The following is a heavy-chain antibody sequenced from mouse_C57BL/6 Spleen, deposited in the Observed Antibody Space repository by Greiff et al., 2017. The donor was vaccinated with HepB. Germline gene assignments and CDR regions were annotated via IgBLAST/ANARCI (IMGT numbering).Heavy chain of an antibody. J-gene: IGHJ1*03. CDR2: IYPRSGNT. D-gene: IGHD1-1*01. CDR3: ARGGIITTVVATPYWYFDV. CDR1: GYTFTSYG. Sequence: VQLQQSGAELARPGASVKLSCKASGYTFTSYGISWVKQRTGQGLEWIGEIYPRSGNTYYNEKFKGKATLTADKSSSTAYMELRSLTSEDSAVYFCARGGIITTVVATPYWYFDVWGTGTTVTVSS. V-gene: IGHV1-81*01.